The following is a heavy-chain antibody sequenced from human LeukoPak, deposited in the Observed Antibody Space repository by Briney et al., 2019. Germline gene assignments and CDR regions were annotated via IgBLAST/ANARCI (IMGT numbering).Heavy chain of an antibody. Sequence: SEPLSLTCAVYGGSFSGYYWSWIRQPPGKGLEWIGEINHSGSTNYNPSLKSRVTISVDTSKNQFSLKLSSVTAADTAVYYCARLCSSTSCYDDYWGQGTLVAASS. D-gene: IGHD2-2*01. V-gene: IGHV4-34*01. CDR3: ARLCSSTSCYDDY. J-gene: IGHJ4*02. CDR2: INHSGST. CDR1: GGSFSGYY.